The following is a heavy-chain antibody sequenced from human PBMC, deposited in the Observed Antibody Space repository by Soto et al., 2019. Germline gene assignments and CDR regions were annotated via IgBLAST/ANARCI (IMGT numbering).Heavy chain of an antibody. CDR3: ARGGGSGSYYYFDY. J-gene: IGHJ4*02. CDR2: INHSGST. Sequence: SETLSLTCAVYGGSFSGYYWSWIRQPPGKGLEWIGEINHSGSTNYNPSLKSRVTISVDTSKNQFSLKLSSVTAADTAVYYCARGGGSGSYYYFDYWGQGTLVTVSS. CDR1: GGSFSGYY. V-gene: IGHV4-34*01. D-gene: IGHD3-10*01.